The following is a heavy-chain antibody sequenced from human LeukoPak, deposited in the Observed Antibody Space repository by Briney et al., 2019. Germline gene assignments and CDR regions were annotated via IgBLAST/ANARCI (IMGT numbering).Heavy chain of an antibody. CDR3: ARASSRATGYVKWFDS. J-gene: IGHJ5*01. CDR1: GASIGSGGYY. D-gene: IGHD3-16*01. CDR2: IDYNGSP. V-gene: IGHV4-31*03. Sequence: SETLSLTCTVSGASIGSGGYYWTFIRQHPGKGLEWIGYIDYNGSPFYYPPLKSRVSISIHTSTNQFSLKLTSVTAADTAVYYCARASSRATGYVKWFDSWGQGTLVTVSS.